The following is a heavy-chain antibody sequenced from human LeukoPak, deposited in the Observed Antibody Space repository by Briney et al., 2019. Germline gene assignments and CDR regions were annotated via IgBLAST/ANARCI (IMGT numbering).Heavy chain of an antibody. Sequence: PSETLSLTCTVSGYAIISGGFSWNWIRQPPGKGLEWIGCIYDRGPAHYNPSLKSRFTISVDRPKNQFFLNVTSLTAADTAVYYCARSRQASGLFNSWGQGTLVVVSS. CDR2: IYDRGPA. CDR3: ARSRQASGLFNS. D-gene: IGHD3-10*01. V-gene: IGHV4-30-2*01. CDR1: GYAIISGGFS. J-gene: IGHJ5*01.